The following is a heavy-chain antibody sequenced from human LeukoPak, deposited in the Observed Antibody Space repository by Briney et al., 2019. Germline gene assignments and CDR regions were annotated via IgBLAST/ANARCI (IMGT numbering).Heavy chain of an antibody. CDR3: ARRGLSSGYYPNDY. CDR2: INPNSGGT. J-gene: IGHJ4*02. Sequence: ASVKVSCKASGYTFTGYYMHWVRQAPGQGLEWMGWINPNSGGTNYAQKFQGRVTMTRDTSISTAYMELRSLRSDDTAVYYCARRGLSSGYYPNDYWGQGTLVTVSS. D-gene: IGHD3-22*01. V-gene: IGHV1-2*02. CDR1: GYTFTGYY.